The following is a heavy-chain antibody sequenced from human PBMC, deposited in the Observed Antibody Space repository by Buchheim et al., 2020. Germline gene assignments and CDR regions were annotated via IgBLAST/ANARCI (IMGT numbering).Heavy chain of an antibody. CDR1: GFTFSSYW. CDR3: ARDGGDCSSTSCYYYYGMDV. D-gene: IGHD2-2*01. Sequence: EVQLVESGGGLVQPGGSLRLSCAASGFTFSSYWMHWVRQAPGKGLVWVSRINSDVSSTSYADSVKGRFTISRDNAKNTLYLQMNSLRAEDTAVYYCARDGGDCSSTSCYYYYGMDVWGQGTT. CDR2: INSDVSST. J-gene: IGHJ6*02. V-gene: IGHV3-74*01.